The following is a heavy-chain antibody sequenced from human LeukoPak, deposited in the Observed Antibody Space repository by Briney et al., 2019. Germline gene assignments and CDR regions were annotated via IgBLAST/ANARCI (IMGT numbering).Heavy chain of an antibody. V-gene: IGHV4-34*01. Sequence: PSETLSLTCAVYGGSFSGYYWSWIRQPPGKGLEWIGEINHSGSTNYNPSLESRVTISVDTSKNQFSLKLSSVTAADTAVYYCARRQRGFDWLRNWFDPWGQGTLVTVSS. CDR2: INHSGST. J-gene: IGHJ5*02. CDR1: GGSFSGYY. D-gene: IGHD3-9*01. CDR3: ARRQRGFDWLRNWFDP.